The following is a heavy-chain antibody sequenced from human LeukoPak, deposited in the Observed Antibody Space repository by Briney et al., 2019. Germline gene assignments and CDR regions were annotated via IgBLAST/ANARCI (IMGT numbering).Heavy chain of an antibody. CDR1: GFTLGSHD. D-gene: IGHD3-16*02. J-gene: IGHJ4*02. V-gene: IGHV3-13*01. Sequence: PGGSLRLSCTASGFTLGSHDMHWVRQTTGEGLEWVAAISSGFHTFYAASVRGRFTISRDNSKNTLYLHMNSLRAEDTAVYYCAKERAGYTNPYYFDYWGQGTLVTVSS. CDR3: AKERAGYTNPYYFDY. CDR2: ISSGFHT.